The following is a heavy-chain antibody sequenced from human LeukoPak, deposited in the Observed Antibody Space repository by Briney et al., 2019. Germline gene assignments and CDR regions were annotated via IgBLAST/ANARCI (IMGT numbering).Heavy chain of an antibody. J-gene: IGHJ4*02. V-gene: IGHV3-33*06. CDR1: GFTFSSYG. D-gene: IGHD2-2*01. CDR2: IWYDGSNK. CDR3: AKDSSGKYQLLSRAFDY. Sequence: PWGSLRLSCTASGFTFSSYGMHWVRQAPGKGLEWVAVIWYDGSNKYYADSVKGRFTISRDNSKNTLYLQMNSLRAEDTAVYYCAKDSSGKYQLLSRAFDYWGQGTLVTVSS.